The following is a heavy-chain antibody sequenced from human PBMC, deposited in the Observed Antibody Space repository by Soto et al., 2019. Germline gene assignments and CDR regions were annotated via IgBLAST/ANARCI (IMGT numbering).Heavy chain of an antibody. Sequence: EVQLVESGGGLVQPGGSLRLSCAASGFTFSTYWMNWDRQAPGRGLVWVSRINSDVSSTNYADSVKGRFTISRDNAKNTLYLQFSSLRAEDTAVYYCARSWTWYGGMDVWGQGSTVTVSS. CDR3: ARSWTWYGGMDV. J-gene: IGHJ6*02. D-gene: IGHD2-15*01. CDR2: INSDVSST. CDR1: GFTFSTYW. V-gene: IGHV3-74*01.